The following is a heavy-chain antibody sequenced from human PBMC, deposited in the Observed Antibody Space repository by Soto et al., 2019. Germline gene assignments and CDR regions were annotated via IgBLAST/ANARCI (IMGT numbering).Heavy chain of an antibody. V-gene: IGHV3-23*01. D-gene: IGHD4-17*01. CDR3: ARCEGDYRRGTFDS. CDR2: VSGSGGST. Sequence: GGSLRLSCAISGFTFSNYAMTWVRQAPGKGPEWVSAVSGSGGSTYYLHSVRGRFTVFRDNSQNKLSLQMNNLRAEDTALYFCARCEGDYRRGTFDSWGQGTLVTVSS. CDR1: GFTFSNYA. J-gene: IGHJ5*01.